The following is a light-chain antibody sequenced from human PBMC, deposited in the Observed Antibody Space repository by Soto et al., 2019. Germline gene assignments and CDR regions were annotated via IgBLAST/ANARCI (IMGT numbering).Light chain of an antibody. CDR3: QYYGSSPGT. V-gene: IGKV3-20*01. CDR2: GAS. CDR1: QTVTSSS. Sequence: IVLTQSPGTLSLSPEEKATLSCRPSQTVTSSSLAWYQQNPGQAPRLLIYGASRRATGIPDRFSGSGSGTDFTLTISRLEPEDFAIYFCQYYGSSPGTFGQGTKVDIK. J-gene: IGKJ1*01.